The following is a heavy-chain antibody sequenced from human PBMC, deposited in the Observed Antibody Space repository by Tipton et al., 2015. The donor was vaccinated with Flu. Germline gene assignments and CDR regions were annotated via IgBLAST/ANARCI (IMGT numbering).Heavy chain of an antibody. D-gene: IGHD4-17*01. CDR2: IYPGDSDT. V-gene: IGHV5-51*01. CDR1: GYSFTSYW. CDR3: VRQPYLGDYGGYFDY. J-gene: IGHJ4*02. Sequence: LVQSGAEVKKPGESLKISCKGSGYSFTSYWIGWVRQMPGKGLEWMGIIYPGDSDTRYSPSFQGQVTISADKSISTAYLQWSSLKASDTAMYYCVRQPYLGDYGGYFDYWGQGTLVTVSS.